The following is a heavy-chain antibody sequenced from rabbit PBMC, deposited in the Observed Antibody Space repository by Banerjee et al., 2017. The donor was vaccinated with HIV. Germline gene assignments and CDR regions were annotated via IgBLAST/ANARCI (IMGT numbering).Heavy chain of an antibody. V-gene: IGHV1S45*01. CDR2: IYDGGSGII. J-gene: IGHJ4*01. Sequence: QEQLEESGGDLVKPGASLTLTCTASGFTISSSYWMCWVRQAPGKGLEWIACIYDGGSGIIWYASWAKGRFTISKTSSTTVTLQMTSLTAADTATYFCTRDPYCTDGVALQLWGQGTLVTVS. CDR3: TRDPYCTDGVALQL. CDR1: GFTISSSYW. D-gene: IGHD6-1*01.